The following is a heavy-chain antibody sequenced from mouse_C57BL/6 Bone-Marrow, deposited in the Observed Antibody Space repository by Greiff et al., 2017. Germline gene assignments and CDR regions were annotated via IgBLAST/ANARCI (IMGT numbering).Heavy chain of an antibody. D-gene: IGHD1-1*01. Sequence: EVQVVESGAELVKPGASVKLSCTASGFNIKDYYMHWVKQRTEQGLEWIGRIDPEDGEPKYAPKFQGKATITADTSANTSYLQLRVLTSEDTAVYYCARSWVTTVSFDYWGQGTTLTVSS. CDR2: IDPEDGEP. V-gene: IGHV14-2*01. CDR1: GFNIKDYY. J-gene: IGHJ2*01. CDR3: ARSWVTTVSFDY.